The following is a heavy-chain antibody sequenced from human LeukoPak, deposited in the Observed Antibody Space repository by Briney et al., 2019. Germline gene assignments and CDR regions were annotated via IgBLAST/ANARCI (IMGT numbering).Heavy chain of an antibody. CDR1: GGSISSSSYY. D-gene: IGHD5-24*01. CDR2: IYYSGST. J-gene: IGHJ4*02. Sequence: PSETLSLTCTVSGGSISSSSYYWGWIRQPPGKGLEWIGSIYYSGSTYYNPSLKSRVTISVDTSKNQFSLKLSSVTAADTAVYYCARHEMATFYFDYWGQGTLVTVSS. CDR3: ARHEMATFYFDY. V-gene: IGHV4-39*01.